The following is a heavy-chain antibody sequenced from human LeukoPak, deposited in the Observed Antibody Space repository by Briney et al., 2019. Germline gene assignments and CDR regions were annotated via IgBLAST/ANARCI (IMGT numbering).Heavy chain of an antibody. D-gene: IGHD2-15*01. CDR1: GFPFRSHW. V-gene: IGHV3-74*01. CDR3: ARSLGYSSGG. J-gene: IGHJ4*02. Sequence: PGGSLRLSCAASGFPFRSHWMHWVRQVPGKGLVWVSHISTDGTTTNYADSVKGRFTISRDNPKDTLYLQLNSLRAEDTAIYYCARSLGYSSGGWGQGTLVTVSS. CDR2: ISTDGTTT.